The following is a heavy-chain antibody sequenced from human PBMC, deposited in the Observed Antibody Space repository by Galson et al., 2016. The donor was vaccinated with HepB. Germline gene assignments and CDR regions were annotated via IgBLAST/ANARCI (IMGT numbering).Heavy chain of an antibody. CDR1: GFTFSSSS. CDR3: AKGGDSDN. Sequence: SLRLSCAASGFTFSSSSMSWVRQAPGMGLEWVSSIDGNDASTYYADSVKGRFTISKDKSENTLFLQMIGLRGEDTAVYYCAKGGDSDNWGQGTLVTVSS. D-gene: IGHD7-27*01. CDR2: IDGNDAST. J-gene: IGHJ4*02. V-gene: IGHV3-23*01.